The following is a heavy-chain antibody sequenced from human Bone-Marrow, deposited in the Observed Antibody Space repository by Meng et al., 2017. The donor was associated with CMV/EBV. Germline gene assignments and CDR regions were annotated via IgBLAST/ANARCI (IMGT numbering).Heavy chain of an antibody. CDR2: IYSCGST. Sequence: GGSLRLSCAASGFTVSSNYMSWVRQAPGKGLEWVSVIYSCGSTYYADSVKGRFTISRDNSKNTLYLQMNSLRAEDTAVYYCARDRTDCSSTSCYTDGMDVWGQGTTVTVSS. CDR1: GFTVSSNY. V-gene: IGHV3-66*03. CDR3: ARDRTDCSSTSCYTDGMDV. J-gene: IGHJ6*02. D-gene: IGHD2-2*02.